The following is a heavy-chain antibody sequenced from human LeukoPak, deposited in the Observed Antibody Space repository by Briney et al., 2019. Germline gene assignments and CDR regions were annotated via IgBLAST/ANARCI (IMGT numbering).Heavy chain of an antibody. CDR3: ARGRIYDHSLYY. Sequence: SETLSLTCTVSGGSISSGDYYWSWIRQPPGKGLEWIGYIYYSGSTYYNPSLKSRVTISVDTSKNQFSLKLSSVTAADTAVYYCARGRIYDHSLYYWGQGTLVTVSS. V-gene: IGHV4-30-4*08. D-gene: IGHD3-22*01. CDR1: GGSISSGDYY. CDR2: IYYSGST. J-gene: IGHJ4*02.